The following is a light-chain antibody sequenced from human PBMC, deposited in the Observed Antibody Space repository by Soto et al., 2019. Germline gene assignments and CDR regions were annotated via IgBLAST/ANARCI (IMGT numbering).Light chain of an antibody. CDR2: SAS. CDR3: QQSYSTPWT. Sequence: IQMPQSPSSLSASVGDRVAITCRASQSISRHLNWYQQKPGKAPNLLIYSASSLQSGVPSRFRGSGSGTDFTLTISSLQPEDFATYYCQQSYSTPWTFGQGTKVDIK. CDR1: QSISRH. J-gene: IGKJ1*01. V-gene: IGKV1-39*01.